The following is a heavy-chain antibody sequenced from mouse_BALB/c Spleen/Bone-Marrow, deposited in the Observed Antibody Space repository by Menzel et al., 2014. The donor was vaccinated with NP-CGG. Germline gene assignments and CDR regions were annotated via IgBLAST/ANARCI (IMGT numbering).Heavy chain of an antibody. Sequence: VKLLESGAELVKPGASVKLSCKASGYTFTSYYMYWVKQRPGQGLEWIGEFNPSNGGTNFNEKFKSKATLTVDKSSSTAYMQLSSLTSEDSAVYYCTRGGAYYRYTSFAYWGQGTLVTVSA. V-gene: IGHV1S81*02. J-gene: IGHJ3*01. CDR3: TRGGAYYRYTSFAY. CDR1: GYTFTSYY. D-gene: IGHD2-14*01. CDR2: FNPSNGGT.